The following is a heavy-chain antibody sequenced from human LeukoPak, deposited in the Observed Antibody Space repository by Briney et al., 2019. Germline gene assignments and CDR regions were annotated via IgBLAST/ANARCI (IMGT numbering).Heavy chain of an antibody. CDR2: ISGSGGST. D-gene: IGHD6-19*01. CDR3: AKPPTQWLVRGYFQH. V-gene: IGHV3-23*01. Sequence: GGSLRLSCAASGFTFSSYAMSWVRQAPGKGLEWVSAISGSGGSTYYADSVKGRFTISRDNSKNTLYLQMNSLRAEDTAVYYCAKPPTQWLVRGYFQHWSQGTLVTVSS. J-gene: IGHJ1*01. CDR1: GFTFSSYA.